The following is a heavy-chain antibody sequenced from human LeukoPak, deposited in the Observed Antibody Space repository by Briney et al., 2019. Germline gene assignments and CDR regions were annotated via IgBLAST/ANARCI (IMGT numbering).Heavy chain of an antibody. J-gene: IGHJ1*01. CDR1: GFTFSSFA. V-gene: IGHV3-23*01. CDR2: LSSGGGSS. CDR3: AKDLRPHTTIAWTLDS. D-gene: IGHD2/OR15-2a*01. Sequence: GGSLRLSCEVSGFTFSSFAMSWVRQAPGRSLEWVSTLSSGGGSSYYADSVKGRFTISRYNSKNTLSLQMDSLRAGDTAIYYCAKDLRPHTTIAWTLDSWGQSPRDAVSS.